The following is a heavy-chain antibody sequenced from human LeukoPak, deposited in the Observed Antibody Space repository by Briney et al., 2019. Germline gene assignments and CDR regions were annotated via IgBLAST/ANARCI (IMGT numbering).Heavy chain of an antibody. V-gene: IGHV3-53*05. CDR2: FYVGGPT. CDR3: ARGAGWNFYEY. D-gene: IGHD6-19*01. J-gene: IGHJ4*01. Sequence: GGSLALSCAASGFTVSSYYMNWVRQAPGKGLEWVSVFYVGGPTYYADSVQGRFTISRDNSKNTVDLQMSSLRPEDTAVYYCARGAGWNFYEYWGHGTLVTVSS. CDR1: GFTVSSYY.